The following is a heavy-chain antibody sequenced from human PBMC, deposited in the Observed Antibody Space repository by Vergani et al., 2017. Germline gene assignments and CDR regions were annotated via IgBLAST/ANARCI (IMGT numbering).Heavy chain of an antibody. CDR3: ARRGERWLQSDAFDI. J-gene: IGHJ3*02. CDR1: GYIFTSYW. D-gene: IGHD5-24*01. V-gene: IGHV5-51*01. Sequence: EVQLVQSGAEVKKPGESLKISCRGSGYIFTSYWIGWVRQTPGKGLEWMGIIYPGDSDTRYSPSFQGQVTISADKSISTAYLQWSSLKASDTAMYYCARRGERWLQSDAFDIWGQGTMVTVSS. CDR2: IYPGDSDT.